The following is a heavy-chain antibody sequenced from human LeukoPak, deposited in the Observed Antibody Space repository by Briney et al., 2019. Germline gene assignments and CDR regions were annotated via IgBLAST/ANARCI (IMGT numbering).Heavy chain of an antibody. V-gene: IGHV1-2*02. J-gene: IGHJ3*02. CDR3: ATLSRGYGSIRANALNAFDI. CDR1: GYTFTSYA. Sequence: ASVKVSCKASGYTFTSYAMNWVRQAPGQGLEWMGWINPNSGGTNYAQEFQGRVTMTRDTSISTAYMELSRLRSDDTAVYYCATLSRGYGSIRANALNAFDIWGQGTMVTVSS. D-gene: IGHD5-12*01. CDR2: INPNSGGT.